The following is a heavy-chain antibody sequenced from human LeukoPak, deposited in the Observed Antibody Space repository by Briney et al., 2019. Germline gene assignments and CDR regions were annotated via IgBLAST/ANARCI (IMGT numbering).Heavy chain of an antibody. CDR3: ARDFDTLTGYYWKSFDY. CDR2: ISSSGDII. D-gene: IGHD3-9*01. V-gene: IGHV3-48*03. J-gene: IGHJ4*02. Sequence: GGSLRLSCAASRFIFSSYEMNWVRQAPGKGLEWLSYISSSGDIIHYADSVKGRFTISRDNAKNALYLQMNSLRAEDTAVYFCARDFDTLTGYYWKSFDYWGQGTLVTVSS. CDR1: RFIFSSYE.